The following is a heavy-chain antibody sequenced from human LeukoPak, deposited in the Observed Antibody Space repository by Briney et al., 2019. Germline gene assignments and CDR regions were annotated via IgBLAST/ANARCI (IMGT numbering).Heavy chain of an antibody. V-gene: IGHV1-18*01. D-gene: IGHD3-22*01. J-gene: IGHJ4*02. CDR1: GYTFTSYG. CDR3: ARTDNRYDSRLLLN. CDR2: ISAYNGNT. Sequence: ASVKVSCKASGYTFTSYGISWVRQAPGQGLECMGWISAYNGNTNYARKLQGRVTMTTDTSTSTAYMELRSLRSDDTAVYYCARTDNRYDSRLLLNWGQGTQIIVSS.